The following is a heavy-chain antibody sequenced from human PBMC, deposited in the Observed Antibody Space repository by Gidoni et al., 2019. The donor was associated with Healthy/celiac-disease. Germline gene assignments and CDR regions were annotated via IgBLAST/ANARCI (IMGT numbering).Heavy chain of an antibody. CDR3: ARLVGVVYQLQVGWFDP. V-gene: IGHV5-51*01. D-gene: IGHD2-2*01. J-gene: IGHJ5*02. Sequence: EVQLVQSGAEVKQPGESLKISCKGSGYSFTSYWIGWVRQMPGKGLEWMGIIYPGDADTRYSPSFQGQVTISADKAIRTAYLQGSSLKASDTAMYYCARLVGVVYQLQVGWFDPWGQGTLVTVSS. CDR1: GYSFTSYW. CDR2: IYPGDADT.